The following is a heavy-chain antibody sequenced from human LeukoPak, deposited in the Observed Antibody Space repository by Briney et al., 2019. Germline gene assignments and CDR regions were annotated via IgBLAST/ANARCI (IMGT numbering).Heavy chain of an antibody. J-gene: IGHJ4*02. Sequence: GGSLRLSCAASGFTFSSYAMSWVRLAPGKGLEWVSAISGSGGSTYYADSVKGRFTISRDNSKNTLYLQMNSLRAEDTAVYYCAKRPGYYYDSSGYYQPTDYWGQGTLVTVSS. CDR1: GFTFSSYA. CDR3: AKRPGYYYDSSGYYQPTDY. V-gene: IGHV3-23*01. CDR2: ISGSGGST. D-gene: IGHD3-22*01.